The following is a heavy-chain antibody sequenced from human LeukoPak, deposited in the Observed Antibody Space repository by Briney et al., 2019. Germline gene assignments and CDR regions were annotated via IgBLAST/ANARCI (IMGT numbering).Heavy chain of an antibody. D-gene: IGHD6-19*01. CDR3: ARSHSSGWSKFDP. CDR1: GGSFSGFY. Sequence: SETLSLTCAVYGGSFSGFYWNWIRQPPGKGLEWLGEINHSGSTNYNPSLKSRVTISVDTSKNQFSLKLSSVTAADTAVYYCARSHSSGWSKFDPWGQGTLVTISS. CDR2: INHSGST. J-gene: IGHJ5*02. V-gene: IGHV4-34*01.